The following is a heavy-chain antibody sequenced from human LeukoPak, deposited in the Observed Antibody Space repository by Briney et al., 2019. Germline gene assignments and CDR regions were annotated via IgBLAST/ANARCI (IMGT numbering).Heavy chain of an antibody. CDR3: TSVLTGTTRGY. CDR1: GFTFSNAW. J-gene: IGHJ4*02. V-gene: IGHV3-15*01. Sequence: PGGSLRLSCAASGFTFSNAWMSWVRQAPGKGLEWDGRIKSKTDGGTTDYAAPVKGRFTISRDDSKNTLYLQMNSLKTEDTAVYYCTSVLTGTTRGYWGQGTLVTVSS. CDR2: IKSKTDGGTT. D-gene: IGHD1-20*01.